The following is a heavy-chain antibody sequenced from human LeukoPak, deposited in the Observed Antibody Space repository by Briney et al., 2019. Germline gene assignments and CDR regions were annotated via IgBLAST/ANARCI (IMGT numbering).Heavy chain of an antibody. CDR1: GFTFSNSW. V-gene: IGHV3-74*01. CDR3: ANSYSPPHF. J-gene: IGHJ4*02. D-gene: IGHD3-10*01. Sequence: GGSLRLSCAASGFTFSNSWMHWVRHAPRKRLVWVSRINTDGSTTNYADSVKGRFTISRDNARNTVYLQMNSLRAEDSAVYYCANSYSPPHFWGQGTLVTV. CDR2: INTDGSTT.